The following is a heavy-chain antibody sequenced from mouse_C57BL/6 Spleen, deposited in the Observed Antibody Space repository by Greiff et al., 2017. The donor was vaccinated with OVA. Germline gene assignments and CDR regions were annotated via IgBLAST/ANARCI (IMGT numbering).Heavy chain of an antibody. V-gene: IGHV1-22*01. Sequence: EVQVVESGPELVKPGASVKMSCKASGYTFTDYNMHWVKQSHGKSLEWIGYINPNNGGTSYNQKFKGKATLTVNKSSSTAYMELRSLTSEDSAVYYCARATVVLDYYAMDYWGQGTSVTVSS. J-gene: IGHJ4*01. CDR3: ARATVVLDYYAMDY. CDR1: GYTFTDYN. D-gene: IGHD1-1*01. CDR2: INPNNGGT.